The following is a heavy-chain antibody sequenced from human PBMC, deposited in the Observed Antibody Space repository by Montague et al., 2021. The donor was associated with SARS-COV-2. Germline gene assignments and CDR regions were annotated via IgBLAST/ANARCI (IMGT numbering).Heavy chain of an antibody. CDR3: ARVGRQQLVRLSGMDV. Sequence: SETLSLTCTVSGGSISSSSYYWGWIRQPPGKGLEWIGSIYYSGSTYYXPSLKSRVTISVDTSKNQFSLKLSSVTAADTAVYYCARVGRQQLVRLSGMDVWGQGTTVTVS. D-gene: IGHD6-13*01. J-gene: IGHJ6*02. V-gene: IGHV4-39*07. CDR1: GGSISSSSYY. CDR2: IYYSGST.